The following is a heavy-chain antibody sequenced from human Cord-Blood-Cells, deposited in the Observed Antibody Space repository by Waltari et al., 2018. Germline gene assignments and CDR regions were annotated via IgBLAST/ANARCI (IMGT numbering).Heavy chain of an antibody. CDR3: ARAPPHIAAAGITLYDY. J-gene: IGHJ4*02. Sequence: QVQLQESGPGLVKPSETLSLTCTVSVGSISSYYWSCIRQPPGTGLEWIGYIYYSGSTNYNPSLKSRVTISVDTSKNQFSLKLSSVTAADTAVYYCARAPPHIAAAGITLYDYWGQGTLVTVSS. CDR2: IYYSGST. D-gene: IGHD6-13*01. V-gene: IGHV4-59*01. CDR1: VGSISSYY.